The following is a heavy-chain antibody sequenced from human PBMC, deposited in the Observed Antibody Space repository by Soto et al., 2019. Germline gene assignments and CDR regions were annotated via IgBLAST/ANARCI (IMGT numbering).Heavy chain of an antibody. CDR2: IKQDGSVK. J-gene: IGHJ4*02. CDR3: ARIGYSSSSNDY. Sequence: GGSQRLSSTASGFNFGNYAMTWVRQAPGKGLEWVANIKQDGSVKYYVDSVKGRFTISRDNAKNSVYLQMNSLRVEDTAVYYCARIGYSSSSNDYWGQGVLVTVSS. D-gene: IGHD2-2*03. CDR1: GFNFGNYA. V-gene: IGHV3-7*01.